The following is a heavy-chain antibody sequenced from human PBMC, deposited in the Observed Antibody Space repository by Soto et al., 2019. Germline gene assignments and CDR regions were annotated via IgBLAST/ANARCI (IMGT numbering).Heavy chain of an antibody. CDR1: GGSVSSGSYY. Sequence: SEPLSRTFTFSGGSVSSGSYYWSWIRQPAGRVLEWIGYIYYIGSTNYNPSLKSRVTISVNTSKNQFSLKLSSVTAADTAVAYCGGEVITKVRGVIRVGYYAMDVWGEGTT. CDR3: GGEVITKVRGVIRVGYYAMDV. CDR2: IYYIGST. J-gene: IGHJ6*02. D-gene: IGHD3-10*01. V-gene: IGHV4-61*01.